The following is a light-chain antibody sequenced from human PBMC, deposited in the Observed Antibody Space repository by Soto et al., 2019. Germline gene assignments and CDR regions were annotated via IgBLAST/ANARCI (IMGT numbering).Light chain of an antibody. CDR2: EVN. CDR1: SSDVGGYNY. Sequence: QSALTQPPSASGSPGQSVTTSCTGTSSDVGGYNYVSWYQQYPGKVPKLMVYEVNNRPSGVPDRFSGSKSGNTASLTVSGLQAEDEADYYCTSYAGGNNVFGTGTKLTVL. V-gene: IGLV2-8*01. J-gene: IGLJ1*01. CDR3: TSYAGGNNV.